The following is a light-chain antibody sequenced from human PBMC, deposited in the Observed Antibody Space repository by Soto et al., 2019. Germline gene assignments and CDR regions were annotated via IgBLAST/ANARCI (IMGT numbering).Light chain of an antibody. Sequence: SGSPGQSVAISCTGTSSDIGAYNRVSWYQQPPGTAPKLMIYDVNNRPSGVPDRFSGSKSGNTASLTISGLQADDEADYYCSSFTSSNTYVFGTGTKVTVL. J-gene: IGLJ1*01. CDR1: SSDIGAYNR. V-gene: IGLV2-18*02. CDR2: DVN. CDR3: SSFTSSNTYV.